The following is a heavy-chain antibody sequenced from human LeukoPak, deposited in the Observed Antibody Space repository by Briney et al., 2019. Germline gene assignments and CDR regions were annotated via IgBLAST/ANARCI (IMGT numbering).Heavy chain of an antibody. D-gene: IGHD4-17*01. J-gene: IGHJ4*02. CDR1: GGSFSGYY. CDR3: ARLHDYGDYYADY. V-gene: IGHV4-34*01. Sequence: SETLSLTCAVYGGSFSGYYWSWIRQPPGKGLEWIGEINHSGSTNYNPSLKSRVTISVDTSKNQFSLKLSSVTAADTAVYYCARLHDYGDYYADYWGQGTLVTVSS. CDR2: INHSGST.